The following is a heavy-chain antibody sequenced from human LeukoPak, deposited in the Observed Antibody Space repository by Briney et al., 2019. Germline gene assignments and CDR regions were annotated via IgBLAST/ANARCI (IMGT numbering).Heavy chain of an antibody. Sequence: SETLSLTCTVSGGSISSYYWSWIRQPPGKGLEWIGYIYYSGSTDYNPSLKSRVTISVDTSKNQFSLKLSSVTAADTAVYYCARASSSGYFLTFDYWGQGTLVTVSS. V-gene: IGHV4-59*01. J-gene: IGHJ4*02. CDR1: GGSISSYY. CDR2: IYYSGST. D-gene: IGHD3-22*01. CDR3: ARASSSGYFLTFDY.